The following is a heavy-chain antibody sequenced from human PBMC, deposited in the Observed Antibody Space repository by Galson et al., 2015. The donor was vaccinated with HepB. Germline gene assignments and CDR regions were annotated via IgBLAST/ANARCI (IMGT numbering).Heavy chain of an antibody. V-gene: IGHV1-46*03. J-gene: IGHJ5*02. Sequence: SVKVSCKASGYTFTSYYMHWVRQAPGQGLEWMGIINPSGGSTSYAQKFQGRVTMTRDTSTSTVYMELSSLRSEDTAVYYCARGGAGTWEVATINWFDPWGQGTLVTVSS. CDR2: INPSGGST. CDR1: GYTFTSYY. D-gene: IGHD5-12*01. CDR3: ARGGAGTWEVATINWFDP.